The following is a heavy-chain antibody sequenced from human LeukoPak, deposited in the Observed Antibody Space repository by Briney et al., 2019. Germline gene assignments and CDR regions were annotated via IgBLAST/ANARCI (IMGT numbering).Heavy chain of an antibody. CDR1: GLTFSSYA. Sequence: GGSLRLSCAASGLTFSSYAMSWVRQAPGKGLEWVSAISGSGGSTYYADSVKGRFTISRDNSKNTLYLQMSSLRAEDTAVYYCAKDIRVRDNWFDPWGQGTLVTVSS. D-gene: IGHD3-10*01. CDR3: AKDIRVRDNWFDP. CDR2: ISGSGGST. V-gene: IGHV3-23*01. J-gene: IGHJ5*02.